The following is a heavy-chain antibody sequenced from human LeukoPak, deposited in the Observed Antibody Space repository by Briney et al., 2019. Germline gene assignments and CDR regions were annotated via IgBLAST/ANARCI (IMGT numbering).Heavy chain of an antibody. V-gene: IGHV3-53*04. Sequence: HPGGSLRLSCAASGLSFGSHPMNWVRQAPGKGLEWVSVIQSDGNTYYADSVKGRFTISSHDSQNILYLQMNSLRADDTAVYYCARGGHDGSSGEIDLWGQGTLVIVSS. CDR2: IQSDGNT. CDR3: ARGGHDGSSGEIDL. CDR1: GLSFGSHP. D-gene: IGHD3-10*01. J-gene: IGHJ5*02.